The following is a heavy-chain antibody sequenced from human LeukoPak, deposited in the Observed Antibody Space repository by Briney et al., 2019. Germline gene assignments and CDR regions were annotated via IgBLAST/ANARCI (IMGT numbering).Heavy chain of an antibody. V-gene: IGHV3-9*01. CDR2: INWSSKMV. J-gene: IGHJ4*02. D-gene: IGHD5-24*01. CDR3: AKGSLEMATVDIEF. CDR1: GFDFGNYA. Sequence: GRSLRLSCAASGFDFGNYAMHWVRQAPGKGLQWVSGINWSSKMVAYAASVKGRFTISRDNAKNSLYLQMNSLTSEDTAFYFCAKGSLEMATVDIEFWGQGTLVTVSS.